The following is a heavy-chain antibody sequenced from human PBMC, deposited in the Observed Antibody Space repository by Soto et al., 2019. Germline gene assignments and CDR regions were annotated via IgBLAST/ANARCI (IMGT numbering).Heavy chain of an antibody. CDR1: GFTFSSYS. CDR2: ISSSSSTI. V-gene: IGHV3-48*01. CDR3: ARDHLFSSWRMGAVDY. J-gene: IGHJ4*02. Sequence: GGSLRLSCAASGFTFSSYSMNWVRQAPGKGLEWVSYISSSSSTIYYADSVKGRFTISRDNAKNSLYLQMNSLRAEDTAVYYCARDHLFSSWRMGAVDYWGQGTLVTVSS. D-gene: IGHD6-13*01.